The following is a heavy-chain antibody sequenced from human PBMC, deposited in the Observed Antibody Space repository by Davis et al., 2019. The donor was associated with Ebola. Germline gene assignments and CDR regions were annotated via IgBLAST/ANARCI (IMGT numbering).Heavy chain of an antibody. V-gene: IGHV1-45*02. J-gene: IGHJ6*02. CDR1: GYTFTYRY. D-gene: IGHD6-13*01. CDR2: ITPFNSNT. Sequence: AASVKVSCKASGYTFTYRYLHWVRQAPGQALEWMGWITPFNSNTNYAQKFQDRVTITRDRSMSTAYMELSSLRSEDTAMYYCASSVGIAAAGLYYYYGMDVWGQGTTVTVSS. CDR3: ASSVGIAAAGLYYYYGMDV.